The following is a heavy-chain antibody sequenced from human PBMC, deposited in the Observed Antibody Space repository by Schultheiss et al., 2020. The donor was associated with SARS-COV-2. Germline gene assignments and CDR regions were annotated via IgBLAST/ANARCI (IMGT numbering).Heavy chain of an antibody. CDR1: GGSVSSGSYY. Sequence: SETLSLTCTVSGGSVSSGSYYWSWIRQPPGKGLEWIGYIYYSGSTNYNPSLKSRVTISVDTSKNQFSLKLSSVTAADTAVYYCASGYRTSSTAFDFWGQGSTVTVSS. CDR2: IYYSGST. D-gene: IGHD6-6*01. J-gene: IGHJ3*01. V-gene: IGHV4-61*01. CDR3: ASGYRTSSTAFDF.